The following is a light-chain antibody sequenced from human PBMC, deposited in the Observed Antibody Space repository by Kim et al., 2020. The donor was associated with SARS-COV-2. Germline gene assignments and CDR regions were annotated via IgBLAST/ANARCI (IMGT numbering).Light chain of an antibody. J-gene: IGLJ2*01. CDR1: ALPKQY. CDR3: QSADSSVTYWVV. CDR2: KDS. V-gene: IGLV3-25*03. Sequence: SYELTQPPSVSVSPGQTAKITCSGDALPKQYAYWYQQKPGQAPVLVIYKDSERPLGIPERYSGSSSGTTVTLTISGVQAEDEAVYYCQSADSSVTYWVVFGGGTQLTVL.